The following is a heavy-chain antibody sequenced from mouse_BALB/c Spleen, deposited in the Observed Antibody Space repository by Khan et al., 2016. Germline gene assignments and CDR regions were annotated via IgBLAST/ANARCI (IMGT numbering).Heavy chain of an antibody. CDR2: ISSGGSYT. CDR1: GFTFSSYA. Sequence: EVELVESGGGLVKPGGSLKLSCAASGFTFSSYAMSWVRQTPEKRLEWVATISSGGSYTYYPDSVKGRFTISSDNAKNILYPQMSSLRSGDTAMYYCARGENYGCSNYYAIDYWGQGTSVTVSS. D-gene: IGHD1-1*01. CDR3: ARGENYGCSNYYAIDY. J-gene: IGHJ4*01. V-gene: IGHV5-9-1*01.